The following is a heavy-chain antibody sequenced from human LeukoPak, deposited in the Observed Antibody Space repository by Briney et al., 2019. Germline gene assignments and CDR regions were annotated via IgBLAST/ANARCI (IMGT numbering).Heavy chain of an antibody. Sequence: ASVKVSCKASGYTFTDLTEYYIHWVRQAPGQGLEWMGWINPNNGGTKYAQKFQGRVTMTRDMSMNTAYMELSSLTSDDTTVYYCARDREVFGSSWTVKFDYWGQGTLVTVSS. V-gene: IGHV1-2*02. CDR3: ARDREVFGSSWTVKFDY. D-gene: IGHD6-13*01. CDR2: INPNNGGT. J-gene: IGHJ4*02. CDR1: GYTFTDLTEYY.